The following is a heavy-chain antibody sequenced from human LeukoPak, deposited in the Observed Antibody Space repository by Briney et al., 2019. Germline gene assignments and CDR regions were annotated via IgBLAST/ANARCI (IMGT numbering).Heavy chain of an antibody. V-gene: IGHV4-61*02. CDR3: ARDEDGYNDY. CDR1: GGSVSSGSYY. J-gene: IGHJ4*02. CDR2: IYTSGST. Sequence: SQTLSLTCTVSGGSVSSGSYYWTWIRQPAGKGLEWIGRIYTSGSTNYNPSLKNRVTISVDTSKNQFSLKLRSVTAADTAIYYCARDEDGYNDYWGQGTLVTVSS. D-gene: IGHD5-24*01.